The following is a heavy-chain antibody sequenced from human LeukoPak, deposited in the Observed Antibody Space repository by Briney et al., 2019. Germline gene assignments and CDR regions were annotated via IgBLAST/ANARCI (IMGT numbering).Heavy chain of an antibody. CDR3: AREFPGLLPTAPRGYYFDY. V-gene: IGHV1-18*01. D-gene: IGHD2-2*01. CDR1: GYTFTNYG. Sequence: PGASVKVSCKASGYTFTNYGVSWVRQAPGQGLEWMGWINTYNGNTNYVQRLQGRVTMTTDTSTSTAYMELRSLRSDDTAVYYCAREFPGLLPTAPRGYYFDYWGQGTLVTVSS. J-gene: IGHJ4*02. CDR2: INTYNGNT.